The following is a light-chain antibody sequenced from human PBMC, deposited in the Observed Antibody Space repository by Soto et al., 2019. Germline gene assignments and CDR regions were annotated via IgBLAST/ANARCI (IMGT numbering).Light chain of an antibody. Sequence: DIQMTQSPSSLSASVGDTGTITCQARQDITNHLNWYQQKPGKAPNLLIYDASHLETGVPSRLSGSGSGTYFTLTISSLQPEDIATDYCQKYDDVPQFGPGTKVDF. CDR2: DAS. V-gene: IGKV1-33*01. CDR3: QKYDDVPQ. CDR1: QDITNH. J-gene: IGKJ3*01.